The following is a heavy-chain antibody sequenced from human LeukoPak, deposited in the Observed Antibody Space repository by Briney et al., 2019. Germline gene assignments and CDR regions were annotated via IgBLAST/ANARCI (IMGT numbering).Heavy chain of an antibody. Sequence: SDTLSLTCTVSAVSVNSSPYYWGWVRQPPGKGLEWIGEINHSGSTNYNPSLKRRVTISVDTTKNQISLKLSSVTAADTAVYYCASEAVAGTRWFHPWRQGTLVTASS. V-gene: IGHV4-39*07. CDR3: ASEAVAGTRWFHP. J-gene: IGHJ5*02. CDR1: AVSVNSSPYY. D-gene: IGHD6-19*01. CDR2: INHSGST.